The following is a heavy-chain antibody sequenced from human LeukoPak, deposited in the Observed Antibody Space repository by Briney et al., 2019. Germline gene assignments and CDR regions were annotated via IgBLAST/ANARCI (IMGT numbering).Heavy chain of an antibody. CDR3: ARGRRYGEDYYYMDV. CDR2: MNPNSGNT. CDR1: GYTFTSYD. Sequence: ASVKVSCKASGYTFTSYDINWVRQATGQGLEWMGWMNPNSGNTGYAQKFQGRVTMTRNTSISTAYMELSSLRSEDTAVCYCARGRRYGEDYYYMDVWGKGTTVTVSS. V-gene: IGHV1-8*01. D-gene: IGHD4-17*01. J-gene: IGHJ6*03.